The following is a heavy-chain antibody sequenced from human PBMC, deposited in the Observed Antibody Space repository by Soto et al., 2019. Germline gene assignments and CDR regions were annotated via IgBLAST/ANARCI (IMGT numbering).Heavy chain of an antibody. D-gene: IGHD3-22*01. V-gene: IGHV4-4*02. CDR2: IYHSGST. Sequence: SETRSLTCAVSGVSISSSNWWSWVRQPPGKGLEWIGEIYHSGSTNYNPSLKSRVTISVDKSKNRFSLKLSSVTAADTAVYYCARDGYYYDSSGYYWFFDYWGQGTLVT. CDR3: ARDGYYYDSSGYYWFFDY. CDR1: GVSISSSNW. J-gene: IGHJ4*02.